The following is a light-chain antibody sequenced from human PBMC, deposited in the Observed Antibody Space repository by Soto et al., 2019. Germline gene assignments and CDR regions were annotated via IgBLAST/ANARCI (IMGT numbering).Light chain of an antibody. Sequence: QSVLTQPPSASGSPGQSVTISCTGTSSDVGGYNYVSWYQQHPGKAPKLMIYEVSKRPSGVPDRFSGSKSGNTASLTVSGLQAEDEADYYCSSYAGSNKEVFGTGTKPTVL. CDR1: SSDVGGYNY. V-gene: IGLV2-8*01. J-gene: IGLJ1*01. CDR3: SSYAGSNKEV. CDR2: EVS.